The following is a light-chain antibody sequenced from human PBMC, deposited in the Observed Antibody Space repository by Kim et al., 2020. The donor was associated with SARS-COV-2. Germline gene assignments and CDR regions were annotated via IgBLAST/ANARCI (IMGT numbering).Light chain of an antibody. CDR1: SSDVGSYNL. J-gene: IGLJ1*01. Sequence: QSALTQPASVSGSPGQSITIACTGTSSDVGSYNLVSWYQQHPGKAPKLMIYEVSKRPSGVSNRLSGSKSGNTASLTISGLQAEDEADYYCCSYAGSSYVFGTGTKVTVL. CDR2: EVS. V-gene: IGLV2-23*02. CDR3: CSYAGSSYV.